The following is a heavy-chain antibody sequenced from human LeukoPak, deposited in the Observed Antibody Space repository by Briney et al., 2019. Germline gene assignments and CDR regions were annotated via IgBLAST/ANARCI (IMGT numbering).Heavy chain of an antibody. CDR3: ARGMRQIDDAFDL. J-gene: IGHJ3*01. CDR1: GFTFSSYS. CDR2: ISSSSSTI. Sequence: PGGSLRLSCAASGFTFSSYSMNWVRQAPGKGLEWVSYISSSSSTIYYADSVKGRFTISRDNAKNSLYLQMNSLRAEGTAVYYCARGMRQIDDAFDLWGQGTMVTVSS. D-gene: IGHD6-25*01. V-gene: IGHV3-48*04.